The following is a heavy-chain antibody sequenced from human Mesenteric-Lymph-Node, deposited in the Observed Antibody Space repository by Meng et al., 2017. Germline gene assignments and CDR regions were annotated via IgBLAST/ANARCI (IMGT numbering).Heavy chain of an antibody. Sequence: GESLKISCAASGFTFSSYAMHWVRQAPGKGLEWVAVISYDGSNKYYADSVKGRFTISRDNAKNTLYLQMNSLRAEDTAVYYCARGDYTDYWGKGTLVTVSS. CDR3: ARGDYTDY. V-gene: IGHV3-30*07. CDR2: ISYDGSNK. J-gene: IGHJ4*02. CDR1: GFTFSSYA. D-gene: IGHD4-17*01.